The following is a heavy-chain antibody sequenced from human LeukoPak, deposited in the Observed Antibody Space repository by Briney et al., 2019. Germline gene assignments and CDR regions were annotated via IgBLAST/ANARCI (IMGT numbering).Heavy chain of an antibody. Sequence: GVSLRLSCAASGFTSSSYWMHWVRQVPGKGLVWVSRISGDGTARNYADSVRGRFTISRDDAKNTVDVQVSSLRGEDTAVYYCVSGRGSYGWFDPWGQGTLVTVSS. D-gene: IGHD3-10*01. CDR1: GFTSSSYW. CDR3: VSGRGSYGWFDP. J-gene: IGHJ5*02. V-gene: IGHV3-74*01. CDR2: ISGDGTAR.